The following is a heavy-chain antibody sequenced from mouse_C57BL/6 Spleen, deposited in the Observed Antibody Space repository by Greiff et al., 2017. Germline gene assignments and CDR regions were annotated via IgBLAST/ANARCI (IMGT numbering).Heavy chain of an antibody. J-gene: IGHJ3*01. Sequence: EVKLVESGPELVKPGASVKIPCKASGYTFTDYNMDWVKQSHGKSLEWIGDINPNNGGTIYNQKFKGKATLTVDKSSSTAYMGLRSLTSEDTAVYYCARGPGFAYWGQGTLVTVSA. CDR2: INPNNGGT. CDR3: ARGPGFAY. CDR1: GYTFTDYN. V-gene: IGHV1-18*01.